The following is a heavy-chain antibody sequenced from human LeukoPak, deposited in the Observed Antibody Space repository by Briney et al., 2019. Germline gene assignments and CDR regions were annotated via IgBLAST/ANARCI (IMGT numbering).Heavy chain of an antibody. CDR1: GYTFTSYA. CDR3: ARAVKYYDFWSGYPVSFDP. V-gene: IGHV1-3*02. Sequence: ASVKVSCKASGYTFTSYAMHWVRQAPGQRLEWMGWSNAGNGNTKYSQEFQGRVTMTTDTSTNTAYMELSRLRSDDTAVYYCARAVKYYDFWSGYPVSFDPWGQGTLVTVSS. CDR2: SNAGNGNT. J-gene: IGHJ5*02. D-gene: IGHD3-3*01.